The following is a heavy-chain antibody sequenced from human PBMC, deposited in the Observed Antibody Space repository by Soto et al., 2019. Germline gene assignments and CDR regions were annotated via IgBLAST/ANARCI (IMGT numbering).Heavy chain of an antibody. CDR2: INHSGST. Sequence: SETLSLTCAVYGGSFSGYYWSWIRQPPGKGLEWIGEINHSGSTNYNPSLKSRVTISVDTSKNQFSLKLSSVTAADTAVYYCARASGGKAARHWGQGTLVTVSS. CDR1: GGSFSGYY. J-gene: IGHJ4*02. D-gene: IGHD6-6*01. V-gene: IGHV4-34*01. CDR3: ARASGGKAARH.